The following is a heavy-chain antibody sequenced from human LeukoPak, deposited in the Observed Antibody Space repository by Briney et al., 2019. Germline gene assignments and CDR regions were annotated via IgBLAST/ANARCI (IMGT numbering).Heavy chain of an antibody. CDR2: IYYSGST. Sequence: SETLSLTCTVSGGSISSSSYYWGWIRQPPGKGLEWIGSIYYSGSTYYNPSLKSRVTISVDTSKNQFSLKLSSVTAADTAVYYCARHPITYYYDSSGYSPYYFDYWGQGTLVTVSS. CDR3: ARHPITYYYDSSGYSPYYFDY. CDR1: GGSISSSSYY. J-gene: IGHJ4*02. V-gene: IGHV4-39*01. D-gene: IGHD3-22*01.